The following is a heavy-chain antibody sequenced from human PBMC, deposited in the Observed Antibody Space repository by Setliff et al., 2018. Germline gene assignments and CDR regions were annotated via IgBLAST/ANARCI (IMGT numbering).Heavy chain of an antibody. Sequence: PSETLSLTCAAYGGTFSDYYWTWIRQPPGKGLEWVGEINHRGSTTYNPSLKGRLTISVDTAQNQFSLRLTSVTAADTAVYYCARTGTYRYFDYWGQGALVTVSS. CDR3: ARTGTYRYFDY. D-gene: IGHD1-1*01. V-gene: IGHV4-34*01. J-gene: IGHJ4*02. CDR1: GGTFSDYY. CDR2: INHRGST.